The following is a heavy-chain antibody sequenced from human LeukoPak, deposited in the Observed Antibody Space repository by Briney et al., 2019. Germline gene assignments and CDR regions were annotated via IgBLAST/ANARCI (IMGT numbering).Heavy chain of an antibody. Sequence: ASVKVSCKASGYTFTSYGISWVRQAPGQGLEWMGWISAYNGSTNYAQKLQGRVTMTTDTSTSTAYMELRSLRSDDTAVYYCARDSGLEYGDIEVQSDYYYGMDVWGQGTTVTVSS. V-gene: IGHV1-18*01. CDR1: GYTFTSYG. CDR2: ISAYNGST. D-gene: IGHD3-3*01. CDR3: ARDSGLEYGDIEVQSDYYYGMDV. J-gene: IGHJ6*02.